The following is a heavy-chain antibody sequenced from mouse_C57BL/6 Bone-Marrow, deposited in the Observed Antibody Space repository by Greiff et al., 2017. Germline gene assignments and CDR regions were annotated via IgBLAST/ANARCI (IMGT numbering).Heavy chain of an antibody. CDR3: VRGWFAY. CDR1: GFSFNTYA. J-gene: IGHJ3*01. Sequence: GGGLVQPKGSLKLSCAASGFSFNTYAMNRVRQAPGKGLEWVARIRSKSNNYATYYADSVKDRFTISRDDSESMLYLQMNNLKTEDTAMYYCVRGWFAYWGQGTLVTVSA. CDR2: IRSKSNNYAT. V-gene: IGHV10-1*01.